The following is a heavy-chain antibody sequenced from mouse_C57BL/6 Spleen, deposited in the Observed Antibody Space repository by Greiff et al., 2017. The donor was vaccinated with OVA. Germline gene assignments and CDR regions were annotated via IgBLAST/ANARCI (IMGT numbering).Heavy chain of an antibody. D-gene: IGHD2-5*01. J-gene: IGHJ3*01. Sequence: EVKVVESGGGLVKPGGSLKLSCAASGFTFSSYAMSWVRQTPEKRLEWVATISDGGSYTYYPDNVKGRFTISRDNAKNNLYLQMSHLKSEDTAMYYCARARAYYSNYDWFAYWGQGTLVTVSA. CDR1: GFTFSSYA. V-gene: IGHV5-4*03. CDR2: ISDGGSYT. CDR3: ARARAYYSNYDWFAY.